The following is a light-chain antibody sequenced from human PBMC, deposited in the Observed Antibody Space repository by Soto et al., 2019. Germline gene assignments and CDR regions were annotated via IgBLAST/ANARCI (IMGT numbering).Light chain of an antibody. J-gene: IGLJ1*01. V-gene: IGLV2-18*01. CDR2: QVS. CDR1: SSDVGSDNR. CDR3: TLYRNSTSV. Sequence: LTQPPSVSGSPGQSDTFSCTGTSSDVGSDNRVSWYQQPPGTAPRLMVYQVSNRPSGVPDRFSGSKSGNTASLTISGLQTDDEADYYCTLYRNSTSVFGTGTKVTVL.